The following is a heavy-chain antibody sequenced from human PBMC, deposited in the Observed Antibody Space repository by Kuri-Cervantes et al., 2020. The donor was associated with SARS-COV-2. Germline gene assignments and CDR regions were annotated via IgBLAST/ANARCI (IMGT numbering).Heavy chain of an antibody. CDR1: GASISGSPHY. V-gene: IGHV4-39*07. CDR3: ARVPYDILTGYYVSPIDY. D-gene: IGHD3-9*01. Sequence: ESLKISCSVSGASISGSPHYWDWLRQTPGKGLEWIGNIYYSGNTYYNPSLESRVAIFLDTSKNQFSLKLNSVTAADTAVYYCARVPYDILTGYYVSPIDYWGQGTLVTVSS. CDR2: IYYSGNT. J-gene: IGHJ4*02.